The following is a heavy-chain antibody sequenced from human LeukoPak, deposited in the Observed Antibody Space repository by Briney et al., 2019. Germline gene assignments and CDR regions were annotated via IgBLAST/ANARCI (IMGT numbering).Heavy chain of an antibody. CDR3: ARYREHSTTWPYFFDY. CDR2: IDPSGDTI. D-gene: IGHD6-13*01. CDR1: GVTFSDYY. Sequence: GGSLRLSCVASGVTFSDYYMSWIRQSPEKGLERVSYIDPSGDTISYADSVKGRFTISRDNAKNSLYLRMNALRAEDTAVYYCARYREHSTTWPYFFDYWGQGTLVTVSS. J-gene: IGHJ4*02. V-gene: IGHV3-11*04.